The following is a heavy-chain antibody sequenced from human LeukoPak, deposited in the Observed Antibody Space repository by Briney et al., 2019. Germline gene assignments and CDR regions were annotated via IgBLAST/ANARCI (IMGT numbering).Heavy chain of an antibody. D-gene: IGHD5-12*01. CDR3: ARDRLQIVATIGKFYYYYYYMDV. CDR1: GYTFTSYG. J-gene: IGHJ6*03. V-gene: IGHV1-18*01. CDR2: ISAYNGNT. Sequence: ASVKVSCKASGYTFTSYGISWVRQAPGRGLEWMGWISAYNGNTNYAQKLQGRVTMTTDTSTSTAYMELRSLRSDDTAVYYCARDRLQIVATIGKFYYYYYYMDVWGKGTTVTVSS.